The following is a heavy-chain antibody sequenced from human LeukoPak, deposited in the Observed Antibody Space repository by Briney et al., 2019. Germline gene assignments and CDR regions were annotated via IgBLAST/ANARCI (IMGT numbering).Heavy chain of an antibody. CDR1: GGSISSGGYS. CDR2: IYHSGST. D-gene: IGHD2-21*02. Sequence: PSETLSLTCAVSGGSISSGGYSWSWIRQPPGKGLEWIGYIYHSGSTYYNPSLKSRVTISVDRSKNQFSLKLSSVTAADTAVYYCARIMGGDFILFDYWGQGTLVTVSS. CDR3: ARIMGGDFILFDY. J-gene: IGHJ4*02. V-gene: IGHV4-30-2*01.